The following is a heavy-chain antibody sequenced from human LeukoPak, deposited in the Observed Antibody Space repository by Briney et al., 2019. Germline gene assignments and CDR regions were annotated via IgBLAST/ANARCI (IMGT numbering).Heavy chain of an antibody. D-gene: IGHD6-19*01. V-gene: IGHV1-2*02. CDR3: ARAKGVAGFDY. CDR2: INPNSGVT. CDR1: GYIFTGYY. Sequence: GASVKVSCKASGYIFTGYYMEWVRQAPGQGLEWMGWINPNSGVTKYAEKFQGRVTMTRDTSISTAYMELSRLRSDDTAVYYCARAKGVAGFDYWGQGTLVTVSS. J-gene: IGHJ4*02.